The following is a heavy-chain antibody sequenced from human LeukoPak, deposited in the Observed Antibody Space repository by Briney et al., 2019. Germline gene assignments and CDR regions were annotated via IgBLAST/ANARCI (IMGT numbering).Heavy chain of an antibody. D-gene: IGHD4-17*01. Sequence: SGTLSLTCTVSGGFITSGIHWWSWARQTPGKGLEWIGEIYQSGTTNYKPSLKSRVTMSLDKSRNLFSLQLSSVTAADTAVYYCATYFYGDYALHYFDYWGQGALVTVSS. V-gene: IGHV4-4*02. CDR3: ATYFYGDYALHYFDY. CDR2: IYQSGTT. J-gene: IGHJ4*02. CDR1: GGFITSGIHW.